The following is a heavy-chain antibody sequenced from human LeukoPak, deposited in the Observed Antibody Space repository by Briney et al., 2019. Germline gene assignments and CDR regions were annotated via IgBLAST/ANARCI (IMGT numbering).Heavy chain of an antibody. D-gene: IGHD3-22*01. Sequence: ASVKVSCKASGYTFTGYYMHWVRQAPGQGLEWMGWINPNSGGTNYAQKFQGRVTMTRDTSISTAYVELSRLRSDDTAVYYCARVREIYYDSSGYYYYWGQGTLVTVSS. CDR2: INPNSGGT. J-gene: IGHJ4*02. CDR1: GYTFTGYY. V-gene: IGHV1-2*02. CDR3: ARVREIYYDSSGYYYY.